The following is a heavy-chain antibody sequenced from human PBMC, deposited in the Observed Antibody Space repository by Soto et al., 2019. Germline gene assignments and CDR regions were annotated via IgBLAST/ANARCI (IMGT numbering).Heavy chain of an antibody. CDR2: ISSTTSYI. J-gene: IGHJ4*02. Sequence: GGSLRLSCAASGFTFTRYSMNWVRQAPGKGLEWVSSISSTTSYIYYADSMKGRFTVSRDNAKNSVYLEMNSLSAEDTALYYCARESEDLTSNFDYWGQGTLVTVSS. CDR3: ARESEDLTSNFDY. V-gene: IGHV3-21*01. CDR1: GFTFTRYS.